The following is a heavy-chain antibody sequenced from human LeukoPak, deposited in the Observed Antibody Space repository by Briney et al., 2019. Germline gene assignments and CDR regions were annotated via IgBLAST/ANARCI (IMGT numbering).Heavy chain of an antibody. CDR3: AKDSNSGYVSVGPNY. D-gene: IGHD5-12*01. V-gene: IGHV3-30*02. CDR1: GFVFSNYG. CDR2: VRYDGSNE. J-gene: IGHJ4*02. Sequence: PGGSLRLSCQTSGFVFSNYGMHWVRQAPGKGLEWVAFVRYDGSNEYYADSVKCRFTISRDNSRNTLYLQMNSLRAEDTGVYSCAKDSNSGYVSVGPNYWGLGTLVTVSS.